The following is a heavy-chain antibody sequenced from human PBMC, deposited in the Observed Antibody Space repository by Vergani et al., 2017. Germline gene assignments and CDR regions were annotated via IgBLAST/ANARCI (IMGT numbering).Heavy chain of an antibody. Sequence: QITLKESGPTLVKPTQTLTLTCTFSGFSLNTRGVSVAWIRQPPGKALDWLALIYWNDDPHYSPSLNNRVTLTKDTSKSQVVLTMTNMDYVDTGTYYCVDRKTECETTGCFYPVYYYYYMDVWGKGTTVTVSS. CDR3: VDRKTECETTGCFYPVYYYYYMDV. J-gene: IGHJ6*03. D-gene: IGHD1-7*01. CDR2: IYWNDDP. V-gene: IGHV2-5*04. CDR1: GFSLNTRGVS.